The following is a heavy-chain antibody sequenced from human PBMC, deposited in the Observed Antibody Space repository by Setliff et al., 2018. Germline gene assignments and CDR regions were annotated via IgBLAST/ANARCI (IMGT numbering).Heavy chain of an antibody. V-gene: IGHV1-8*01. J-gene: IGHJ5*02. CDR3: ARGIQRIQNSNNWFAP. CDR1: GYTFTSYD. CDR2: MNPNSGNT. Sequence: GASVKVSCKASGYTFTSYDINWVRQATGQGLEWMGWMNPNSGNTGYAQKFRGRVSMTRNTSISTAFMELSSLRSEDTAVYYCARGIQRIQNSNNWFAPWGQGTLVTVSS. D-gene: IGHD2-15*01.